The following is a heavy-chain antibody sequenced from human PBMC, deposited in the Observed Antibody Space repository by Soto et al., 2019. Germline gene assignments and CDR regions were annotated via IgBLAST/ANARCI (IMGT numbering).Heavy chain of an antibody. D-gene: IGHD6-13*01. CDR3: ARGIAAADFPSLFDY. Sequence: PSETLSLTCTLSGRSLSRGGYYWDWIRQHPGKGLEWIGYITYSGSTYYNPSLKSRVTISVDTSKNQFSLKLSSVTAADTAVYYCARGIAAADFPSLFDYWGQGTLVTVSS. V-gene: IGHV4-31*03. CDR2: ITYSGST. CDR1: GRSLSRGGYY. J-gene: IGHJ4*02.